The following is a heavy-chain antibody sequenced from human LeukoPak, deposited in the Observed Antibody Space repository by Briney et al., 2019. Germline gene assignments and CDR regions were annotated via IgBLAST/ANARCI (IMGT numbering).Heavy chain of an antibody. CDR1: GFTFSDYY. D-gene: IGHD3-22*01. V-gene: IGHV3-11*01. CDR3: AREGITMIVVAEY. J-gene: IGHJ4*02. CDR2: ISSSGSTI. Sequence: GGSLRVSCAASGFTFSDYYMSWIRQAPGKGLEWVSYISSSGSTIYYADSVKGRFTISRDNAKNSLYLQMNSLRAEDTAVYYCAREGITMIVVAEYWGQGTLVTVSS.